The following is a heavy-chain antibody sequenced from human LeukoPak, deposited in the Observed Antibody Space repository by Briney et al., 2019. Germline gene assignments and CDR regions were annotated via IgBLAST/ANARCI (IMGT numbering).Heavy chain of an antibody. CDR3: AKDIAPTSMVRGVMS. Sequence: GGSLRLSCAASGFTFDDYTMHWVRQAPGKGLEWVSLISWDGGSTYYADSVKGRFTISRDNSKNSLYLQMNSLRTEDTVLYYCAKDIAPTSMVRGVMSWGQGTLVTVSS. V-gene: IGHV3-43*01. D-gene: IGHD3-10*01. CDR2: ISWDGGST. J-gene: IGHJ4*02. CDR1: GFTFDDYT.